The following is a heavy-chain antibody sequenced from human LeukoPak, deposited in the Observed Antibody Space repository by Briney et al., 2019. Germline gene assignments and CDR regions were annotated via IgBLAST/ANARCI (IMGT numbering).Heavy chain of an antibody. CDR3: ARDYDFWSGYPVYGMDV. J-gene: IGHJ6*02. Sequence: GGSVRLSCAASGFTFSSYGMHWVRQAPGKGLEWVAVIWYDGSNKYYADSVKGRFTISRDNSKNTLYLQMNSLRAEDTAVYYCARDYDFWSGYPVYGMDVWGQGTTVTVSS. D-gene: IGHD3-3*01. CDR1: GFTFSSYG. V-gene: IGHV3-33*01. CDR2: IWYDGSNK.